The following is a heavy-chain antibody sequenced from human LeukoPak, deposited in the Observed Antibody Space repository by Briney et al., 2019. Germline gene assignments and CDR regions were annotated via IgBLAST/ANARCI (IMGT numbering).Heavy chain of an antibody. CDR3: ASTRRGAAALDY. CDR1: GGSISSYY. D-gene: IGHD6-13*01. Sequence: SETLSLTCTVSGGSISSYYWSWIRQPPGKGLEWIGYIYYSGSTTYNPSLKSRATISVDASKNQFSLKLSSVTAADTAVYYCASTRRGAAALDYWGQGTLVTVSS. CDR2: IYYSGST. J-gene: IGHJ4*02. V-gene: IGHV4-59*08.